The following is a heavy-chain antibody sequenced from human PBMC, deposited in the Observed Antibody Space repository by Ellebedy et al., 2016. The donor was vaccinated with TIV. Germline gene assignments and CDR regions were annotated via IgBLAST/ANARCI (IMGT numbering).Heavy chain of an antibody. CDR3: ARGRNSGSYPSPPWTY. Sequence: ASVKVSXXASGYTFSHYGIVWVRQAPGQGLECMGWISTYNGNTNYAQKFQDRVTMTTDTSTTTVYMEMRSLRSDDTAVYYCARGRNSGSYPSPPWTYWGQGTLVTVSS. V-gene: IGHV1-18*01. J-gene: IGHJ4*02. CDR1: GYTFSHYG. CDR2: ISTYNGNT. D-gene: IGHD1-26*01.